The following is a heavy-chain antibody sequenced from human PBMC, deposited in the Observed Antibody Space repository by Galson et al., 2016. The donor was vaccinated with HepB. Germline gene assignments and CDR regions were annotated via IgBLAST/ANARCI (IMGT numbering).Heavy chain of an antibody. CDR3: ASAQTGTAQIRAFDF. CDR1: GDSVSSNSAA. V-gene: IGHV6-1*01. CDR2: TYYRSKWYN. J-gene: IGHJ3*01. D-gene: IGHD1-7*01. Sequence: CAISGDSVSSNSAAWNWIRQSPSRGLEWLGGTYYRSKWYNDYAVSLKGRITIDPDTSKNQFSLQLNSVTPEDTAIYYCASAQTGTAQIRAFDFWGQGTMVTVSS.